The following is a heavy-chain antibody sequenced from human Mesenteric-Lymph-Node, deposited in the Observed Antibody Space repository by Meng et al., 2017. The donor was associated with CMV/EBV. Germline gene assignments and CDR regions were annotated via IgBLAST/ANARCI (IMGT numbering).Heavy chain of an antibody. CDR2: ISGSGRTI. CDR1: GFTFSSCE. D-gene: IGHD3-10*01. V-gene: IGHV3-48*03. CDR3: AKSKPTYYYGSGSYPNNWFDP. J-gene: IGHJ5*02. Sequence: GESLKISCAASGFTFSSCEMNWVRQAPGKGLEWISDISGSGRTIHYADSVKGRFTISRDNAKNSLYLQMNSLRAEDTAVYYCAKSKPTYYYGSGSYPNNWFDPWGQGTLVTVSS.